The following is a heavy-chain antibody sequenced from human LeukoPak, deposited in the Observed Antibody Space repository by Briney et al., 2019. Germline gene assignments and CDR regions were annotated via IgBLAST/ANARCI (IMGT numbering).Heavy chain of an antibody. CDR2: ISGSGGST. J-gene: IGHJ6*03. Sequence: GGSLRLSCAASGFTFSSYAMSWVRQVPGKGLEWVSAISGSGGSTYYADSVKGRFTISRDNSKNTLYLQMNSLRAEDTAVYYCANSPRKYDFWSGYSYYYYYYMDVWGKGTTVTVSS. CDR3: ANSPRKYDFWSGYSYYYYYYMDV. CDR1: GFTFSSYA. V-gene: IGHV3-23*01. D-gene: IGHD3-3*01.